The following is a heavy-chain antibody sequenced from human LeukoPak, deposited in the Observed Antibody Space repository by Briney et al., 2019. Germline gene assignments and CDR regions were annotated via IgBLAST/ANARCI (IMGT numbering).Heavy chain of an antibody. Sequence: APVKLSCKPSGYDFVNFGINWVRQAPGQGLEWVGWIAPANGHTNFAQKLQDRVTMTADTSTSTAYMELKGLRSDDTAIYFCAISYEYPTSEYAGNDAFDIWGQGTLVTVS. CDR1: GYDFVNFG. J-gene: IGHJ3*02. CDR2: IAPANGHT. CDR3: AISYEYPTSEYAGNDAFDI. V-gene: IGHV1-18*01. D-gene: IGHD3-16*01.